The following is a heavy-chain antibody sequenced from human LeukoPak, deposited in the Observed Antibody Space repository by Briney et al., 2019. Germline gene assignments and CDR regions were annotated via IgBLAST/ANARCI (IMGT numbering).Heavy chain of an antibody. CDR2: VRSDGSSQ. J-gene: IGHJ4*02. D-gene: IGHD6-13*01. CDR3: ARGGYLAAAYHLLDY. V-gene: IGHV3-30*02. CDR1: GFTFTTYG. Sequence: GGSLRLSCAASGFTFTTYGMHWVRQAPGKGLEWVAFVRSDGSSQYYADSVKGRFTISRDNSKNTLYLQMSSLRPEDTAVYYCARGGYLAAAYHLLDYWGQGTLVTVSS.